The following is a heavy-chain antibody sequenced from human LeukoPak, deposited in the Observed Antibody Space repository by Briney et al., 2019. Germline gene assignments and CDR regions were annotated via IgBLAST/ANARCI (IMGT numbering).Heavy chain of an antibody. CDR3: ARAQYYDFWSGYYTESFFDY. CDR1: GGSVSSGSYY. D-gene: IGHD3-3*01. V-gene: IGHV4-61*01. Sequence: PSETLSLTCTVFGGSVSSGSYYWSWIRQPPGKGLEWIGYIYYSGSTNYNPSLKSRVTISVDTSKNQFSLKLSSVTAADTAVYYCARAQYYDFWSGYYTESFFDYWGQGTLVTVSS. J-gene: IGHJ4*02. CDR2: IYYSGST.